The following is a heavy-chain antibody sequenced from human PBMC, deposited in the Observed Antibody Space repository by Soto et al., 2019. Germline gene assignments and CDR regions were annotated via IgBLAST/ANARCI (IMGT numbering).Heavy chain of an antibody. Sequence: SETLSLTCAVSGDSISSDKWWSWVRQPPGKGLEWIGEVYHSGNTNYNPSLKSRVIISVDTSKNQFSLKLSSVTAADTAVYYCARSIDPWGQGTLVTVSS. J-gene: IGHJ5*02. CDR1: GDSISSDKW. CDR2: VYHSGNT. CDR3: ARSIDP. V-gene: IGHV4-4*02.